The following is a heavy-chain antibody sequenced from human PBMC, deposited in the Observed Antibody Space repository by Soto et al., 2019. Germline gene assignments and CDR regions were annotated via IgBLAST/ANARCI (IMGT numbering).Heavy chain of an antibody. CDR2: ISVSGRTI. CDR3: ARRAPIYYDALTGYEEAGMDV. CDR1: GFNFKSYE. V-gene: IGHV3-48*03. Sequence: VELVESGGDLVQPGGSLTLACAASGFNFKSYEMNWVRQAPGKGLEWISYISVSGRTIYYADSVKGRVNISRDNAKNLVFLQMNSLRAEDTAIYCCARRAPIYYDALTGYEEAGMDVWGQGTMVTVSS. D-gene: IGHD3-9*01. J-gene: IGHJ6*02.